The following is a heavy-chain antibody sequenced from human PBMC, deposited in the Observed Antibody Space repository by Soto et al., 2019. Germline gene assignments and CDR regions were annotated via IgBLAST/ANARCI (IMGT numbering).Heavy chain of an antibody. D-gene: IGHD6-13*01. J-gene: IGHJ6*02. CDR1: GFTFSSYG. CDR3: ARESEQQLYGYYYYGMDV. CDR2: IWYDGSNK. Sequence: GGSLRLSCAASGFTFSSYGMHWVRQAPGKGLEWVAVIWYDGSNKYYENSVKVRFTISRDNSKNTLYLQMNSLSAEDTAVYYCARESEQQLYGYYYYGMDVWGQGTTVTVSS. V-gene: IGHV3-33*01.